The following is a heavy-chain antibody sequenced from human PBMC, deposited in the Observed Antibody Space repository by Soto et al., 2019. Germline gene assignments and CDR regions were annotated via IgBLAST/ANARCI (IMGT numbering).Heavy chain of an antibody. CDR3: ARGTIAAADWFDP. V-gene: IGHV4-59*01. CDR2: IYYSGST. J-gene: IGHJ5*02. D-gene: IGHD6-13*01. Sequence: SETLSLTCTVSGGSISSYYWSWIRQPPGKGLEWIGYIYYSGSTNYNPSLKSRVTISVDTSKNQFSLKLSSVTAADTAVYYCARGTIAAADWFDPWGQGTLVTVSS. CDR1: GGSISSYY.